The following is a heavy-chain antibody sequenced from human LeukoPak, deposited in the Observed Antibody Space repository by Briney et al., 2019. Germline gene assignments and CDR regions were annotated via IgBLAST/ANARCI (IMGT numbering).Heavy chain of an antibody. Sequence: ASVKVSCKASGYTFTDFYMHWVRQAPAQGLEWMGWINPNSGGTNYAQKFQGRVTMTRDTSISTAYMELSRLRSDDTAVYYCARDLSFYGAGSYYFDYWGQGTLVTVSS. CDR2: INPNSGGT. D-gene: IGHD3-10*01. V-gene: IGHV1-2*02. CDR1: GYTFTDFY. J-gene: IGHJ4*02. CDR3: ARDLSFYGAGSYYFDY.